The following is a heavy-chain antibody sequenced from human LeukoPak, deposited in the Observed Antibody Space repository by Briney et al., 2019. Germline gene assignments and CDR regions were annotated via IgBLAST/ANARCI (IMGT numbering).Heavy chain of an antibody. D-gene: IGHD1-26*01. J-gene: IGHJ4*02. CDR2: ISSSINTI. CDR3: ARVRGSYYLDY. Sequence: GGSLRLSCAASGFTFSSYSMNRVRQAPGKGLEWVSYISSSINTIYYADSVKGRFTISRDNAKNSLYLQMNSLRAEDTAVYYCARVRGSYYLDYWGQGTLVTVSS. V-gene: IGHV3-48*01. CDR1: GFTFSSYS.